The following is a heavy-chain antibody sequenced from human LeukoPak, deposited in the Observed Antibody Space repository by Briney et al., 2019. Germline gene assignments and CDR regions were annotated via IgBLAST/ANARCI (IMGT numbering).Heavy chain of an antibody. J-gene: IGHJ3*02. Sequence: GGPVSLFCDPCGFPFNTYNMVWVRQAPGKGLEWVSSIASFGDFINYAVSLKRRFTISRDKAENSLFLQMDSLRVEDTAVYYCVRWGYHSSSAYPYLNAFDIWGQGSMVTVSS. CDR3: VRWGYHSSSAYPYLNAFDI. D-gene: IGHD2-2*01. CDR1: GFPFNTYN. CDR2: IASFGDFI. V-gene: IGHV3-21*01.